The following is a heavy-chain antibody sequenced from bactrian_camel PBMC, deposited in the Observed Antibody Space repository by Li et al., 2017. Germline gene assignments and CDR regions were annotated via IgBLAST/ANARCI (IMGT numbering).Heavy chain of an antibody. Sequence: VQLVESGGGSVQSGRSLILSCKVTGGPKLTFCMGWFRQSPGKEREAVAVIDVDGDRYYADAVKGRFAISRDGPKTLSLVMNNLKSEDTGVYYCAADHGQCGVVVRFGFDYWGQGTQVTVS. D-gene: IGHD2*01. CDR3: AADHGQCGVVVRFGFDY. CDR1: GGPKLTFC. V-gene: IGHV3S55*01. CDR2: IDVDGDR. J-gene: IGHJ4*01.